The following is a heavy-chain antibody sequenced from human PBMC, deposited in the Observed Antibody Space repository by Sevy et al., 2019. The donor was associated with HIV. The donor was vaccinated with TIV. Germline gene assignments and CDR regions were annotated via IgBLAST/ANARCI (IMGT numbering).Heavy chain of an antibody. D-gene: IGHD3-10*01. CDR1: GFTFSDYG. V-gene: IGHV3-33*01. Sequence: GGSLRLSCAASGFTFSDYGMHWVRQTPGKGLEWVAVIWYDGSTKYYADSVKGRFTISRDNSKNTLYLQMNSLRAEDTAVYYCARDKLLPVMVSMVRGALSYYFDYWGLGTLVTVSS. CDR3: ARDKLLPVMVSMVRGALSYYFDY. CDR2: IWYDGSTK. J-gene: IGHJ4*02.